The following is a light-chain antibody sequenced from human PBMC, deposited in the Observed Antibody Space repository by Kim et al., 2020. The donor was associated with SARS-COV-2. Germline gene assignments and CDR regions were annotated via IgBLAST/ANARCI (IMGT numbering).Light chain of an antibody. CDR3: QQYNRWQRT. CDR2: GAS. CDR1: QSVSSN. J-gene: IGKJ1*01. V-gene: IGKV3-15*01. Sequence: VSPGERSTLSCRASQSVSSNLAWYQQKAGQAPRLLIYGASTRATGIPARFSGSGSGTEFTLTISSLQSEDFAVYYCQQYNRWQRTFGQGTKVDIK.